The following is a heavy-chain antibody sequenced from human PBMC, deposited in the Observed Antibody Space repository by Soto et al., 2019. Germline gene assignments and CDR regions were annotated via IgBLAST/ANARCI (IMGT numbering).Heavy chain of an antibody. V-gene: IGHV3-48*03. Sequence: GGTLTLSCAVSGVTFSSGEMNWGRQAPGKGLEWISYISSGGTTIYYADSVKGRFTISRDDAKNSLYLQMNTLRAEDTAVYYCAREGYLYGMDVWGQGTTVTVSS. J-gene: IGHJ6*02. D-gene: IGHD1-1*01. CDR1: GVTFSSGE. CDR3: AREGYLYGMDV. CDR2: ISSGGTTI.